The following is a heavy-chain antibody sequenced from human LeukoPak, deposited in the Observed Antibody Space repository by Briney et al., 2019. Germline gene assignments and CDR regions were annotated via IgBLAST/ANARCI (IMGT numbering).Heavy chain of an antibody. CDR1: GFTFSSYA. CDR3: ARAQRWLQYPHFDY. D-gene: IGHD5-24*01. Sequence: GGSLRLSCAAPGFTFSSYAMHWVRQAPGKGLERVAVISYDGSNKYYADSVKGRFTISRDNSKNTLYLQMNSLRAEDTAVYYCARAQRWLQYPHFDYWGQGTLVTVSS. V-gene: IGHV3-30*01. CDR2: ISYDGSNK. J-gene: IGHJ4*02.